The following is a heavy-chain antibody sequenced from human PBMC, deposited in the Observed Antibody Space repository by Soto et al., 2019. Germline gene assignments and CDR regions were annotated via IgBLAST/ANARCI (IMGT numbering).Heavy chain of an antibody. V-gene: IGHV1-18*04. CDR3: ARDHWVGDRANYGMDV. Sequence: ASMKISFKASGYTFTSYVISWVRQAPGQGLELMGWISAYNGNTNYAQKLQGRVTRTTDTSTSTAYVELRSLRSDDRAVYYCARDHWVGDRANYGMDVWGQGPTVTVSS. D-gene: IGHD3-10*01. J-gene: IGHJ6*01. CDR2: ISAYNGNT. CDR1: GYTFTSYV.